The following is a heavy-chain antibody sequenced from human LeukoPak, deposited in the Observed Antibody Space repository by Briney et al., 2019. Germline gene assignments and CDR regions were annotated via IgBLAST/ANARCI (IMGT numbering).Heavy chain of an antibody. CDR1: GYTFSSYA. CDR2: ISCSGGST. V-gene: IGHV3-23*01. J-gene: IGHJ6*03. CDR3: AKSLESTNYYYHMDV. D-gene: IGHD2-2*01. Sequence: GGSLTLSCAVSGYTFSSYAMSWVRQAPGKGLEWVSAISCSGGSTYYADSVKGRFTISRDNSKNTLYLQMNSLRAEDTAVYYCAKSLESTNYYYHMDVWGKGTTVTISS.